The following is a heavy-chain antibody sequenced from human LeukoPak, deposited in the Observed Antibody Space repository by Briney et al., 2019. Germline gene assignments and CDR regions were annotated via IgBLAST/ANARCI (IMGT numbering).Heavy chain of an antibody. J-gene: IGHJ4*02. CDR1: GGSISTGSYY. CDR3: ARGGYCGGDCYFYY. D-gene: IGHD2-21*02. CDR2: IYSSGST. V-gene: IGHV4-61*02. Sequence: SETLSLTCTVSGGSISTGSYYWSWTLQPAGKGLEWIGRIYSSGSTNYNPSLKSRVIISVDTSKNQFSLRLSSVTAADTAVYYCARGGYCGGDCYFYYWGQGTLVTVSS.